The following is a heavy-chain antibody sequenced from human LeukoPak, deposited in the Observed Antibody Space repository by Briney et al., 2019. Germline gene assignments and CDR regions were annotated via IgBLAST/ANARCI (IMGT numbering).Heavy chain of an antibody. V-gene: IGHV3-7*01. Sequence: PGGSLRLSCAASGFTFSSYWTSWVRQAPGKGLEWVANIKQDGSEKYYVDSVKGRFTISRDNAKNSLYLQMNSLRAEDTAVYYCARASYDYIWGSSTLSFDYWGQGTLVTVSS. D-gene: IGHD3-16*01. CDR1: GFTFSSYW. J-gene: IGHJ4*02. CDR3: ARASYDYIWGSSTLSFDY. CDR2: IKQDGSEK.